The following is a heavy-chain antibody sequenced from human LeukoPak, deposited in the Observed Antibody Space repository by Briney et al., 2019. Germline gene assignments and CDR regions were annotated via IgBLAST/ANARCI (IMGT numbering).Heavy chain of an antibody. J-gene: IGHJ6*02. CDR2: ISGSGGST. Sequence: GGSLRLSCAASGFTFSSYAMSWVRQAPGKGLEWVSAISGSGGSTYYADSVKGRFTISRDDSKNTLYLQMNSLRAEDTAVYYCAKDNYDFWSGYGSYYYGMDVWGQGTTVTVSS. V-gene: IGHV3-23*01. D-gene: IGHD3-3*01. CDR1: GFTFSSYA. CDR3: AKDNYDFWSGYGSYYYGMDV.